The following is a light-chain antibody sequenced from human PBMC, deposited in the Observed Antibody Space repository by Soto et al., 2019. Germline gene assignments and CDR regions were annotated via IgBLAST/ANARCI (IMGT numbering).Light chain of an antibody. CDR3: KQYNNWPLWT. J-gene: IGKJ1*01. Sequence: ELVLTQSPGTLSLSPGDRATLSCRASQSVGNNLAWYQQRPGQPPRLLIYGASTRDTGVPTRFSGSGSGTEFTLTITRMQSEDFAVYYCKQYNNWPLWTFGQGTKVDIK. CDR1: QSVGNN. CDR2: GAS. V-gene: IGKV3D-15*01.